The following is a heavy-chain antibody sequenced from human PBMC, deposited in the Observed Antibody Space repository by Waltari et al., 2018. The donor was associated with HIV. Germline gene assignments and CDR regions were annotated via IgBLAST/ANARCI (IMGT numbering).Heavy chain of an antibody. V-gene: IGHV3-11*05. CDR2: IAVSSAYT. D-gene: IGHD2-15*01. CDR1: GFSFSDSY. J-gene: IGHJ3*02. CDR3: ARVARGLRQGSFDI. Sequence: QVHLVESGGDLVKPGGSLRLSCVGSGFSFSDSYMTWIRQAPGKRLEGVSYIAVSSAYTNYGDSVKGRFTMSRDDAKKSLFLQINSLRPEDTAVYYCARVARGLRQGSFDIWGQGTMVTVSS.